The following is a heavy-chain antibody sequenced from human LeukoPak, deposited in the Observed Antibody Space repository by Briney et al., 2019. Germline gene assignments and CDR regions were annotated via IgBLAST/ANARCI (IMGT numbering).Heavy chain of an antibody. V-gene: IGHV1-18*01. Sequence: ASVKVSCKASGYTFTSYGISWVRQAPGQGLEWMGWISAYNGNTNYAQKLQGRVTMTTDTSTSTAYMELRSLRSDDTAVYYCARDQRYDYVWGSYRYTLPDYWGQGTLVTVSS. CDR2: ISAYNGNT. J-gene: IGHJ4*02. CDR3: ARDQRYDYVWGSYRYTLPDY. CDR1: GYTFTSYG. D-gene: IGHD3-16*02.